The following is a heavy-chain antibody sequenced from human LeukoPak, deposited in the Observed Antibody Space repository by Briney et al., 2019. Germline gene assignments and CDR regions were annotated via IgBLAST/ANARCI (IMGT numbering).Heavy chain of an antibody. V-gene: IGHV3-30-3*01. J-gene: IGHJ4*02. CDR3: ARDGDTSQWASFDY. D-gene: IGHD2-2*01. CDR1: GFTFRTYA. Sequence: GGSLRLSCAASGFTFRTYAMHWVRQAPGKGLEWVAVISYDGSNKYYADSVKGRFTISRDNSKNTLYLEMNSLRAEDTAVYYCARDGDTSQWASFDYWGQGTLVTVSS. CDR2: ISYDGSNK.